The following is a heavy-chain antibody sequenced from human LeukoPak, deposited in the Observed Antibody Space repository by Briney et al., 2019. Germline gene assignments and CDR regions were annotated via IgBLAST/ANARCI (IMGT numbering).Heavy chain of an antibody. CDR3: AREPPEGWFDP. J-gene: IGHJ5*02. Sequence: SDTLSLMCTVSGGSISIYYWRWTRQPAGKGLECIVRIYTSGSTNYNPSLKSRVTMLVDTSKNQFSLKLSPVTGADTAVYYCAREPPEGWFDPWGQGTLVTVSS. CDR2: IYTSGST. CDR1: GGSISIYY. V-gene: IGHV4-4*07.